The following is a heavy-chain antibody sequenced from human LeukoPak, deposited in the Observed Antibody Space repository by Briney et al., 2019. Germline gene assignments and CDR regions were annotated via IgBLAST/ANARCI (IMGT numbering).Heavy chain of an antibody. CDR3: ARDPRTYYDFWSGQEIPPNVVFDY. D-gene: IGHD3-3*01. Sequence: ASVKVSCKASGYTFTSYYMHWVRQAPGQGLEWMGIINPSGGSISYAQKLQGRVTMTTDTSTSTAYMELRSLRSDDTAVYYCARDPRTYYDFWSGQEIPPNVVFDYWGQGTLVTVSS. V-gene: IGHV1-46*01. J-gene: IGHJ4*02. CDR1: GYTFTSYY. CDR2: INPSGGSI.